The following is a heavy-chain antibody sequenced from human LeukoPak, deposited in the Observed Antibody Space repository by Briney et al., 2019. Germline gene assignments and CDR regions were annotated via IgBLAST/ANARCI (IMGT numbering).Heavy chain of an antibody. J-gene: IGHJ6*03. D-gene: IGHD2/OR15-2a*01. CDR2: INWNGGST. CDR1: GFTFDDCV. V-gene: IGHV3-20*04. CDR3: ARVIRGFYMDV. Sequence: GGSLRLSCAASGFTFDDCVMSWVRQAPGKGLEWVSGINWNGGSTGYADSVKGRFTISRDNAKNSLYLQMNSLRAEDTAVYYCARVIRGFYMDVWGKGTTVTVSS.